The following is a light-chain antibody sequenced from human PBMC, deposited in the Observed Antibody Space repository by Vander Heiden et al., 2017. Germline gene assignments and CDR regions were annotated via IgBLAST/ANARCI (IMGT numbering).Light chain of an antibody. Sequence: QTVVTQEPSVTVSPGGTVTLTCGLSSGSVSGSNYPSWYQQTPGQAPRTLIYSTNSRSSGVPDRFSGSILGNKAALTITGAQADDECYYYCVLYLGSGIWVFGGGTKLTVL. CDR3: VLYLGSGIWV. J-gene: IGLJ3*02. CDR1: SGSVSGSNY. CDR2: STN. V-gene: IGLV8-61*01.